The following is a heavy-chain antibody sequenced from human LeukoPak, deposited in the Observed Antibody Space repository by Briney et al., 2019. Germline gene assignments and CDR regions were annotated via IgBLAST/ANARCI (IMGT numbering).Heavy chain of an antibody. J-gene: IGHJ4*02. D-gene: IGHD3-22*01. Sequence: GGSLRLSCAASGFTFSNFWMHWVRQVPGKGLVWVSRINHDGGSTTYADSVEGRFTISRDNTRNTLYLQMNNLRVEDTAVYYCARGEDSNGYFFDYWGQGTRVTVSS. CDR1: GFTFSNFW. CDR3: ARGEDSNGYFFDY. CDR2: INHDGGST. V-gene: IGHV3-74*01.